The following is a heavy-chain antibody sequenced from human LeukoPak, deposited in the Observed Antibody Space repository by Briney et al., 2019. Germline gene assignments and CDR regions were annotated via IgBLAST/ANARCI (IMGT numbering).Heavy chain of an antibody. CDR2: IKQDGSEK. Sequence: GGSLRLSCAASGFIFSSNWMSWVRQAPGKGLEWVANIKQDGSEKYYVDSVKGRSTISRDNAKNSLYLQMNSLRAEDTAVYYCASLSSSIAAPTWGQGTLVTVSS. CDR1: GFIFSSNW. J-gene: IGHJ5*02. CDR3: ASLSSSIAAPT. D-gene: IGHD6-6*01. V-gene: IGHV3-7*01.